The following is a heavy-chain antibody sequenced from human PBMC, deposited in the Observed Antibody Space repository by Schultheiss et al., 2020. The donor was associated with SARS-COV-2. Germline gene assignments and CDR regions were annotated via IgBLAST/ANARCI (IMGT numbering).Heavy chain of an antibody. D-gene: IGHD4-17*01. V-gene: IGHV4-59*08. J-gene: IGHJ6*03. CDR2: IYYSGST. CDR1: GGSISSYY. Sequence: SETLSLTCTVSGGSISSYYWSWIRQPPGKGLEWIGYIYYSGSTNYTPSLKSRVTISVDTSKNQFSLKLSSVTAADTAVYYCARQPGDYVHFYYYYYMDVWGKGITVTFSS. CDR3: ARQPGDYVHFYYYYYMDV.